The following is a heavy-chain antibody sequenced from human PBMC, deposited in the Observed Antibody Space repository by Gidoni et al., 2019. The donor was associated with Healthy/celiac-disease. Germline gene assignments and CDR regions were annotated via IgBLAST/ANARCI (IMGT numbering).Heavy chain of an antibody. CDR2: ISYDGSNK. J-gene: IGHJ2*01. V-gene: IGHV3-30*18. D-gene: IGHD1-26*01. Sequence: QVQLVASGGGVVQPGRSLRLSCAASGFTFSSYGMHWVRQAPGKWLEWVAVISYDGSNKYYADSVKGRFTISRDNSKNTLYLQMNSLRAEDTAVYYCAKDASGSPALSGDWYFDLWGRGTLVTVSS. CDR3: AKDASGSPALSGDWYFDL. CDR1: GFTFSSYG.